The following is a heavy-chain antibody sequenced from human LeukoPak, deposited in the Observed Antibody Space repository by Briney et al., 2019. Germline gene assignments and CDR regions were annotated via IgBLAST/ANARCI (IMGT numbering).Heavy chain of an antibody. J-gene: IGHJ6*02. CDR2: IYYSGST. V-gene: IGHV4-59*01. CDR1: GGSISSYY. Sequence: SETLSLTCTVSGGSISSYYRSWIRQPPGKGLEWIGYIYYSGSTNYNPSLKSRVTISVDTSKNQFSLKLSSVTAADTAVYYCASGSHGRVVYGMDVWGQGTTVTVSS. CDR3: ASGSHGRVVYGMDV. D-gene: IGHD2-15*01.